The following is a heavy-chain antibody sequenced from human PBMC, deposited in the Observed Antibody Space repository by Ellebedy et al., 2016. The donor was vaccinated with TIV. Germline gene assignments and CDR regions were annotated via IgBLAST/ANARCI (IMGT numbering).Heavy chain of an antibody. J-gene: IGHJ4*02. D-gene: IGHD2-15*01. CDR1: GFRFSNFG. CDR2: ISDLGSSK. CDR3: ARSTWSTYH. Sequence: PGGSLRLSCAASGFRFSNFGMSWVRQAPGRGLEWLSTISDLGSSKYYADSVTGRFTISRDNAKNTVSLLMPSLRVEDTAVYYGARSTWSTYHWGQGTLVTVSS. V-gene: IGHV3-23*01.